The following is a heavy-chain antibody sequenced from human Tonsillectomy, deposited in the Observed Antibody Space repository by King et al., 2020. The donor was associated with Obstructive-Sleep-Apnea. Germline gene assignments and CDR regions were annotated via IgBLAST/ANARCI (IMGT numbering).Heavy chain of an antibody. V-gene: IGHV1-18*01. CDR3: ARVGGGYNLDFYYGMDV. J-gene: IGHJ6*02. Sequence: VQLVQSGAEVKKPGASVKVSCKASGYTFTNYGITWVRQAPGQVPEWMGWISAYNGNTNYAQKLQGRVTMTTDTSTSTAYMELRSLRSDDTAVYYCARVGGGYNLDFYYGMDVWGQGTTVTVSS. D-gene: IGHD5-24*01. CDR2: ISAYNGNT. CDR1: GYTFTNYG.